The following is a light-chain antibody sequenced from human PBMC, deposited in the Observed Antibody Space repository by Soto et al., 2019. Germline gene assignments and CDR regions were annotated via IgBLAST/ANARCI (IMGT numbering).Light chain of an antibody. CDR2: DAS. V-gene: IGKV1-9*01. Sequence: DIQLTQSPSLLSASIGDRVTITCRASHDISTFLAWYQQKPGKAPKLSIYDASTLQSGVPSRFSGSVSGTEVTLTISGLLPEDFAAYHGQQVYTLPFSFGQGTRL. CDR1: HDISTF. J-gene: IGKJ5*01. CDR3: QQVYTLPFS.